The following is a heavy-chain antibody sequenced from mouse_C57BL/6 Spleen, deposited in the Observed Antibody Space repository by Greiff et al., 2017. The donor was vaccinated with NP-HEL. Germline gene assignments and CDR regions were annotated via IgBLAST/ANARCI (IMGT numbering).Heavy chain of an antibody. D-gene: IGHD1-1*01. V-gene: IGHV1-15*01. J-gene: IGHJ2*01. CDR3: TRSYYYGSSLDFDY. CDR2: IDPETGGT. CDR1: GYTFTDYE. Sequence: QVQLQQPGAELVMPGASVKLSCKASGYTFTDYEMHWVKQTPVHGLEWIGAIDPETGGTAYNQKFKGKAILTADKSSSTAYMELRSLTSEDSAVYYCTRSYYYGSSLDFDYWGQGTTLTVSS.